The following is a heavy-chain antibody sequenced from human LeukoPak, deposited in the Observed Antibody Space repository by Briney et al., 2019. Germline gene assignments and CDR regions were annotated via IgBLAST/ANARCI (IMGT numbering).Heavy chain of an antibody. CDR3: ARGTPVGLLDY. D-gene: IGHD4-23*01. CDR2: IDDSGNT. J-gene: IGHJ4*02. Sequence: SETLSLTCTVSGGSISRCYWSWIRRPPGKGLEWIGYIDDSGNTNYNPSLKSQVTISVDKSKNQFSLKLSFVTAADTAVYYCARGTPVGLLDYWGQGTLVTVSS. CDR1: GGSISRCY. V-gene: IGHV4-59*01.